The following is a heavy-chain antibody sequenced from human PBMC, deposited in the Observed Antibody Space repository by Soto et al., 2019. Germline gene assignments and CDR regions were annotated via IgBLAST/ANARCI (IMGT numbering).Heavy chain of an antibody. CDR1: GYTFPSYA. V-gene: IGHV1-3*01. CDR2: INAGNGNT. J-gene: IGHJ3*02. D-gene: IGHD3-3*01. CDR3: ARGGITIFGVAAWAFDI. Sequence: ASVKVSCKASGYTFPSYAMHWVRQAPGQRLEWMGWINAGNGNTKYSQKFQGRVTITRDTSASTAYMELSSLRSEDTAVYYCARGGITIFGVAAWAFDIWGQGTMVTVSS.